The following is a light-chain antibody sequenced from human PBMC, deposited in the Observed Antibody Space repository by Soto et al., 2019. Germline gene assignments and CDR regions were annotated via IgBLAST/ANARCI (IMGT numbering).Light chain of an antibody. CDR3: QQYNSYPYT. CDR1: QSISTW. J-gene: IGKJ2*01. CDR2: DAS. Sequence: DIQMTQSPSTLSASVGDRVTITCRASQSISTWLAWYQQKPGKAPKFLIYDASSLESGVPSRFSGSGSGTEFTLTISSLQPADFATYYCQQYNSYPYTFGQGTKLEIK. V-gene: IGKV1-5*01.